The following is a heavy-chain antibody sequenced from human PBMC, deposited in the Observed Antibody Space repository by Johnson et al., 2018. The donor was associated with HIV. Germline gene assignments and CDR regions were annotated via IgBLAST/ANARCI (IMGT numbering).Heavy chain of an antibody. V-gene: IGHV3-66*01. Sequence: EQLVESGGGLVQPGGSLRLSCAASGLTVSGNYMTWVREAPGKGLEWVSVIFSGGTTYYAGSVHGRCTISRDNSKNSLYLQMNSLRAEDTAIYYCARGWGGQQPIWGQGTMVTVSS. CDR3: ARGWGGQQPI. CDR1: GLTVSGNY. CDR2: IFSGGTT. J-gene: IGHJ3*02. D-gene: IGHD6-13*01.